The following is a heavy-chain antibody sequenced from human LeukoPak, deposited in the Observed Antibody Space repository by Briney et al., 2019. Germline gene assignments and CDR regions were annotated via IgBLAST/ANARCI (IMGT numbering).Heavy chain of an antibody. D-gene: IGHD6-13*01. CDR2: IVVGSGNT. J-gene: IGHJ6*03. V-gene: IGHV1-58*02. CDR1: GFTFTSSA. Sequence: GASVKVSCKASGFTFTSSAMQWVRQARGQRLEWIGWIVVGSGNTNYAQKFQERVTITRDMSTSTAYMELSSLRSEDTAVYYCARVGSSSRKRYYYYYMDVWGKGTTVAVSS. CDR3: ARVGSSSRKRYYYYYMDV.